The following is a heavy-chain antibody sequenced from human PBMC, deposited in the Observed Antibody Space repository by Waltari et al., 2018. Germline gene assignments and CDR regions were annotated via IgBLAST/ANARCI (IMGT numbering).Heavy chain of an antibody. J-gene: IGHJ3*02. V-gene: IGHV4-39*07. CDR2: IYYSGST. CDR1: GGSISSSSYY. CDR3: AQDGKDAFDI. Sequence: QLQLQESGPGLVKPSETLSLTGTVSGGSISSSSYYWGWIRQPPGKGLEWIGSIYYSGSTYYNPSLKRRVTIFVDTSKNQFSLKLSSVTAADTAVYYCAQDGKDAFDIWGQGTMVTVSS.